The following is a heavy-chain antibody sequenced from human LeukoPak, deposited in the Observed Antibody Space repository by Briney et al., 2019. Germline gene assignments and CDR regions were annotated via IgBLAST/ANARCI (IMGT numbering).Heavy chain of an antibody. V-gene: IGHV4-39*01. CDR2: IHYRGNT. CDR3: ARATVTSYYFDY. CDR1: GGSISSSSYY. D-gene: IGHD4-17*01. Sequence: SETLSLTCTVSGGSISSSSYYWGWIRQPPGKGLEWIGTIHYRGNTYYNPSLKSRVAISVDTSKNQFSLKLTSVTAADTAMYYCARATVTSYYFDYWGQGTLVTVSS. J-gene: IGHJ4*02.